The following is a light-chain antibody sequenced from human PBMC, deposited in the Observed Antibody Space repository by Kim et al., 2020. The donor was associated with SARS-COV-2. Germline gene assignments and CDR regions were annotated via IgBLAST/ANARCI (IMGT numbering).Light chain of an antibody. Sequence: LGERATLSCRASQSVRDNLAWYQQKPGQAPRLLIYGASTRATGIPARFSGSGSGTEFTLTISSLQSEDSAVYYCQQYDDWPPWTFGQGTKVDIK. V-gene: IGKV3-15*01. J-gene: IGKJ1*01. CDR3: QQYDDWPPWT. CDR1: QSVRDN. CDR2: GAS.